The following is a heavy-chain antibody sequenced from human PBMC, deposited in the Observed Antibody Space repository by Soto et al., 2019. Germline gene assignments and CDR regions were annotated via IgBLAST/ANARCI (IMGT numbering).Heavy chain of an antibody. V-gene: IGHV4-59*01. CDR3: AFSSAWYNWFDP. Sequence: KSSETLSLTCTVSGGSISSKYWSWIRQPPGKGLEWIGYIHDFGTTNYNPSLKSRVAISADTPNNQFSLNLTSVTAADTAVYFCAFSSAWYNWFDPWGQGILVTVSS. D-gene: IGHD6-19*01. CDR2: IHDFGTT. J-gene: IGHJ5*02. CDR1: GGSISSKY.